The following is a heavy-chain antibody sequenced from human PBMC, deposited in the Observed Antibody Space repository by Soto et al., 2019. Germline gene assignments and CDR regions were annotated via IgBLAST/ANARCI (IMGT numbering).Heavy chain of an antibody. CDR3: AADRCLNGVCYLGWW. V-gene: IGHV3-15*07. CDR2: IKSKTDGGTT. D-gene: IGHD2-8*01. Sequence: EVQLVESGGGLIKPGGSLRLSCAASGVTFSNAWMNWVRQAPGKGLEWVGRIKSKTDGGTTDYAAPVKGRFTISRDDSKNTLYLQMNSLETEDTAVYYCAADRCLNGVCYLGWWWGHGTLFTVYS. CDR1: GVTFSNAW. J-gene: IGHJ4*01.